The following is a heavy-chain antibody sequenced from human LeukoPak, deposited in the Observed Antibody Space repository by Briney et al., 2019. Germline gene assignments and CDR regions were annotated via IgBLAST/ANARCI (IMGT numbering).Heavy chain of an antibody. D-gene: IGHD2-2*01. CDR2: IFYSGGT. J-gene: IGHJ4*02. V-gene: IGHV4-59*01. CDR3: AGEPYCSSSRGTSV. Sequence: SETLSLSCTVSGGSISTYYWSWLRQPPGKGLEWIAHIFYSGGTNYNPSLTSRVTISVDTSKNQFSLLRNCVTAAAKAVYYSAGEPYCSSSRGTSVWGQGTLVTVSS. CDR1: GGSISTYY.